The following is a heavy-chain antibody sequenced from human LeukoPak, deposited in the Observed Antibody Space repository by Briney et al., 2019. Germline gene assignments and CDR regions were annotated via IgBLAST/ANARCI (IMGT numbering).Heavy chain of an antibody. D-gene: IGHD3-3*01. V-gene: IGHV3-7*01. CDR1: GFTFSSYW. CDR3: ARDGITIFGVVKDWFDP. Sequence: GGSLRLSCGAPGFTFSSYWMSWVRQAPGKGLEWVANIKEDGREKYYVDSVKGRFTISRDNTKNSLYLQMNSLRAEDTAVYYCARDGITIFGVVKDWFDPWGQEPWSPSPQ. CDR2: IKEDGREK. J-gene: IGHJ5*02.